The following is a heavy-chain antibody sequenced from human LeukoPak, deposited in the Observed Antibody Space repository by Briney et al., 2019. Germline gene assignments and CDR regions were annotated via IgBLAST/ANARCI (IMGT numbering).Heavy chain of an antibody. D-gene: IGHD3-22*01. Sequence: ASVKISCKVSGYTFTDYYMHWVQQAPGKGLEWMGLVDPEDGETIYAEKFQGRVTITADTSTDTAYMELSSLRSEDTAVYYCATASRNYHDSSGFIWGQGTLVTVSS. J-gene: IGHJ4*02. V-gene: IGHV1-69-2*01. CDR3: ATASRNYHDSSGFI. CDR1: GYTFTDYY. CDR2: VDPEDGET.